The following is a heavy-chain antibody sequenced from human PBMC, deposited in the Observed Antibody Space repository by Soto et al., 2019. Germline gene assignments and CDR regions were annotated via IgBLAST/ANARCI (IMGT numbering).Heavy chain of an antibody. V-gene: IGHV1-2*02. J-gene: IGHJ3*02. D-gene: IGHD2-15*01. Sequence: SVEVTWEECGEGLAGCYRRWVRQANGQGLEWMGWINPNSGGTNYAQKFRGRVTMTRDTSISTAYMELSRLRSDDTAVYYCARGRGYCSGGSCYFAFDIWGQATIVTLS. CDR2: INPNSGGT. CDR1: GEGLAGCY. CDR3: ARGRGYCSGGSCYFAFDI.